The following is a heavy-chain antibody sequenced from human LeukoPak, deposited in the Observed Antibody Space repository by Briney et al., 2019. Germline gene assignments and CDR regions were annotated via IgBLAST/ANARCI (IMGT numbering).Heavy chain of an antibody. J-gene: IGHJ6*03. Sequence: PGGSLRLSCAASGFTFSSYWMSWVRQAPGKGLEWVANIKQDGSEKYYVDSVKGRFTISRDNAKNSLYLQMNSLRVEDTAVYYCAREFTGYSSYYYMDVWGKGTTVTVSS. D-gene: IGHD3-9*01. CDR1: GFTFSSYW. V-gene: IGHV3-7*01. CDR3: AREFTGYSSYYYMDV. CDR2: IKQDGSEK.